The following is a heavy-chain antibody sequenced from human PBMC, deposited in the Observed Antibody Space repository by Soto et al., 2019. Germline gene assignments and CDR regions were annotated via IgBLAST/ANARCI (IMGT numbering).Heavy chain of an antibody. CDR3: ARDGGPTLGYCTNGVCYTSPSGYYYGMDV. V-gene: IGHV1-46*01. J-gene: IGHJ6*02. CDR1: GYTFTSYY. CDR2: INPSGGST. D-gene: IGHD2-8*01. Sequence: GASVKVSCKASGYTFTSYYMHWVRQAPGQGLEWMGIINPSGGSTSYAQKFQGRVTMTRDTSTSTVYMELSSLRSEDTAVYYCARDGGPTLGYCTNGVCYTSPSGYYYGMDVWGQGTTVTVSS.